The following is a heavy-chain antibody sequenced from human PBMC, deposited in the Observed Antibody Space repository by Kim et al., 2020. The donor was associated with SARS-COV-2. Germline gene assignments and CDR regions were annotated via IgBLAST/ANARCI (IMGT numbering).Heavy chain of an antibody. CDR3: ARGPKVSLNRDGFNNWDY. CDR1: GGSFSGYY. Sequence: SETLSLTCAVYGGSFSGYYWSWIRQPPGKGLEWIGEINHSGSTNYNPSLKSRVTISVDTSKNQFSLKLSSVTAADTAVYYCARGPKVSLNRDGFNNWDYWGQGTLVTVSS. V-gene: IGHV4-34*01. J-gene: IGHJ4*02. CDR2: INHSGST. D-gene: IGHD3-10*01.